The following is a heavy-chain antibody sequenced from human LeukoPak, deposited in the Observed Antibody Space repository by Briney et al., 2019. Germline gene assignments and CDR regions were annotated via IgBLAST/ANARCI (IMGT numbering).Heavy chain of an antibody. Sequence: SETLSLTCTVSGGSASSGHYFRSWVRQPPGKGLERIGYVHNNGDTNYNPSLERRVTISIDTSRTQVSLKLDSVTAADTAVYYCARTGYQGGYWGQGTLVTVSS. CDR2: VHNNGDT. J-gene: IGHJ4*02. V-gene: IGHV4-61*01. CDR1: GGSASSGHYF. CDR3: ARTGYQGGY. D-gene: IGHD2-2*01.